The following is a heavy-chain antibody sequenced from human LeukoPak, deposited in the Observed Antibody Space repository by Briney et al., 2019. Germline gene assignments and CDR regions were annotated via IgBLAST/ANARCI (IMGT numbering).Heavy chain of an antibody. V-gene: IGHV1-2*02. CDR2: INPNSGGT. J-gene: IGHJ4*02. D-gene: IGHD2-21*02. CDR1: GYTFTDYY. CDR3: AGSDCGGDCYLFDY. Sequence: ASVKVSCKASGYTFTDYYLYWVQQAPGQGLEWMGWINPNSGGTNYAQKFQGRVTMTRDTSISTAYMELSRLRSDDTAVYYCAGSDCGGDCYLFDYWGQGTLVTVSS.